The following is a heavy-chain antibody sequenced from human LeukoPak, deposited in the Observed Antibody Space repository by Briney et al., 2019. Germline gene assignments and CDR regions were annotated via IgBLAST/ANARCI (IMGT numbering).Heavy chain of an antibody. J-gene: IGHJ3*02. CDR2: ISYDGSNK. D-gene: IGHD3-22*01. CDR3: ARDRGGASDSSGYYYWGAFDI. V-gene: IGHV3-30-3*01. Sequence: GGSLRLSCAASGFTFSSYAMHWVRQAPGKGLEWVAVISYDGSNKYYADSVMGRFTISKDNSKNTLYLQMNSLRAEDTAVYYCARDRGGASDSSGYYYWGAFDIWGQGTMVTVSS. CDR1: GFTFSSYA.